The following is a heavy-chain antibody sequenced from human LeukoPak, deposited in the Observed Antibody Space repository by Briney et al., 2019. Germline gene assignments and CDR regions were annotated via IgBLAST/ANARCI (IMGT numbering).Heavy chain of an antibody. J-gene: IGHJ6*02. Sequence: GGTLRLSCAASGFTFSSYAMHWVRQAPGKGLEWLSVISYDGSNEHFADSVKGRFTISRDNSKDTLYLQMNSLRAEDTAVYYCAAAMSRYYYYGMDVWGLGTTVTVSS. CDR3: AAAMSRYYYYGMDV. V-gene: IGHV3-30*04. CDR1: GFTFSSYA. CDR2: ISYDGSNE. D-gene: IGHD6-25*01.